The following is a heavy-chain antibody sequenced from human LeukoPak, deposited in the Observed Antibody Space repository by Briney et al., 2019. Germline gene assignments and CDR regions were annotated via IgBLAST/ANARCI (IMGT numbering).Heavy chain of an antibody. Sequence: PGGSLRLSCAASGFTFSSYAMPWVRQAPGKGLEWVAVISYDGSNKYYAVSVKGRFTISRDNSKNTLYLQMNSLRAEDTAVYYCARDIVVVVAATRPGRYYYGMDVWGQGTTVTVS. V-gene: IGHV3-30-3*01. CDR1: GFTFSSYA. CDR3: ARDIVVVVAATRPGRYYYGMDV. D-gene: IGHD2-15*01. CDR2: ISYDGSNK. J-gene: IGHJ6*02.